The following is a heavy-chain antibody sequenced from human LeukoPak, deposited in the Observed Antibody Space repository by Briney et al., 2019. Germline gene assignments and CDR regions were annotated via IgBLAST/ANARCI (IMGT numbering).Heavy chain of an antibody. V-gene: IGHV6-1*01. CDR2: TYYRSKWYY. J-gene: IGHJ4*02. D-gene: IGHD5-24*01. CDR1: GDSVSTNSAA. CDR3: AKVTWATRSINDY. Sequence: SQTLSLTCALSGDSVSTNSAAWNWIRQSPSRGLEWLGRTYYRSKWYYDYAESVKSRITINPDTSKNQFSLQLNSVTPEDTAVYYCAKVTWATRSINDYWGQGTLVTVSS.